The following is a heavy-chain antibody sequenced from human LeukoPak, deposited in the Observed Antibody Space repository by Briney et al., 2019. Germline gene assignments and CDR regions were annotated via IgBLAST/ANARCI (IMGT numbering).Heavy chain of an antibody. CDR1: GGSISSYY. J-gene: IGHJ4*02. CDR2: IYNSGST. D-gene: IGHD3-10*01. V-gene: IGHV4-59*08. Sequence: SETLSLTCTVSGGSISSYYWNWIRQPPGKGLEWIGYIYNSGSTNNNPSLKSRVTISVDTSKNQFSLKLSSVTAADTAVYYCARGRMVGFGELLSFDYWGQGTLVTVSS. CDR3: ARGRMVGFGELLSFDY.